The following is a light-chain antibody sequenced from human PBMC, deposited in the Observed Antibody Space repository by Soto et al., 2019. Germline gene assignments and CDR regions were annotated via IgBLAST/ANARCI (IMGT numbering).Light chain of an antibody. V-gene: IGKV1-39*01. J-gene: IGKJ2*01. CDR1: QRITTY. CDR3: QQTYSTPYT. Sequence: IHMTQSPSSLSASVGDSGTITCRASQRITTYLDWYQQKPGEAPKLLISTSGTLQRGVPSRFSGSGSGTDFTLTITSLQPADFATYFCQQTYSTPYTFGQGTKLEIK. CDR2: TSG.